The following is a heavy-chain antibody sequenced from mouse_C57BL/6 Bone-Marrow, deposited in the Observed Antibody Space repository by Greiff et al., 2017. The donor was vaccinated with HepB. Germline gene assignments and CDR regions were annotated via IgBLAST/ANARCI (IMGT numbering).Heavy chain of an antibody. CDR3: ARQPYYYGSSYHAMDY. J-gene: IGHJ4*01. CDR2: ISSGSSTI. Sequence: EVHLVESGGGLVKPGGSLKLSCAASGFTFSDYGMHWVRQAPEKGLEWVAYISSGSSTIYYADTVKGRFTISRDNANNTLFLQMTSLRSEDTAMYYCARQPYYYGSSYHAMDYWGQGTSVTVSS. V-gene: IGHV5-17*01. D-gene: IGHD1-1*01. CDR1: GFTFSDYG.